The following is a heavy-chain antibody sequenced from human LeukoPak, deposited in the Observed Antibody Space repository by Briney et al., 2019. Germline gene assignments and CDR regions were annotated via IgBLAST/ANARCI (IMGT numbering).Heavy chain of an antibody. CDR3: ARAGLGYCSSTSCYRGYWFDP. D-gene: IGHD2-2*01. J-gene: IGHJ5*02. CDR2: INPSGGST. V-gene: IGHV1-46*03. Sequence: ASVKVSCKASGYTFTSYYMHWVRQAPGQGLEWMGIINPSGGSTSYAQKFQGRVTMTRDTSTSTVYMELSSLRSEDTAVYYCARAGLGYCSSTSCYRGYWFDPWGQGTLVTVSS. CDR1: GYTFTSYY.